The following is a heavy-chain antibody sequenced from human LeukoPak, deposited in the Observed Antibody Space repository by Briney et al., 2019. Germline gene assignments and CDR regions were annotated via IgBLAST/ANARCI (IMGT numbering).Heavy chain of an antibody. V-gene: IGHV3-23*01. CDR2: ISGSGGST. CDR3: AKGSDSSGLYPFDY. J-gene: IGHJ4*02. CDR1: GFTFSSYA. D-gene: IGHD3-22*01. Sequence: PGGSLRLSCAASGFTFSSYAMSWVRQAPGKGLEWVSAISGSGGSTYYADSVKGRFTISRDNSKNTLYLQMNSLRAEDTAVYCCAKGSDSSGLYPFDYWGQGTLVTVSS.